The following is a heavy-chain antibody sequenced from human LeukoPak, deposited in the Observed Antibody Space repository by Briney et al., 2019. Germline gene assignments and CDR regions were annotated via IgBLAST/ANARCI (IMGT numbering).Heavy chain of an antibody. Sequence: SETLSLTCTVSGGSISSSSYYWGWIRQPPGTGLEWIGYIYYSGSTYYNPSLKSRVTISVDTSKNQFSLKLSSVTAADTAVYYCAREAYGDYVVYWGQGTLVTVSS. CDR2: IYYSGST. J-gene: IGHJ4*02. CDR3: AREAYGDYVVY. CDR1: GGSISSSSYY. V-gene: IGHV4-30-4*08. D-gene: IGHD4-17*01.